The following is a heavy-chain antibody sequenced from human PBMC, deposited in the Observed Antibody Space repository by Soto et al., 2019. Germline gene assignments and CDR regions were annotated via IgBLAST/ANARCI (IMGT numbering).Heavy chain of an antibody. J-gene: IGHJ4*02. V-gene: IGHV1-69*08. CDR2: IIPILGIA. Sequence: QVQLVQSGAEVKKPVSSVKVSCKASGGTFSSYTISWVRQAPGQGLEWMGRIIPILGIANYAQKFQGRVTITADKSTSTAYMELSSMRSEDTAVYYCAREWGDSSGYYHDYWGQGTLVTVSS. CDR3: AREWGDSSGYYHDY. CDR1: GGTFSSYT. D-gene: IGHD3-22*01.